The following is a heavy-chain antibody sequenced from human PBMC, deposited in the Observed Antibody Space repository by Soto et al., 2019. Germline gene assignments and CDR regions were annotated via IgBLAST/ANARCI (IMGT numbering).Heavy chain of an antibody. Sequence: GASVKVSCKASGYTFTSYAMHWVRQAPGQRLEWMGWINAGNGNTKYSQKFQGRVTITRDTSASTAYMELSSLRSEDTAVYYCARTLRITIFGVAGRGFDPRGQGTLVTVSS. CDR2: INAGNGNT. V-gene: IGHV1-3*01. J-gene: IGHJ5*02. D-gene: IGHD3-3*01. CDR1: GYTFTSYA. CDR3: ARTLRITIFGVAGRGFDP.